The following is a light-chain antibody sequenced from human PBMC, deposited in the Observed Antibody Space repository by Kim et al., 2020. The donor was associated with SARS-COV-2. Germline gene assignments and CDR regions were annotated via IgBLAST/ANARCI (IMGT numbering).Light chain of an antibody. CDR2: DAS. J-gene: IGKJ2*01. CDR1: QSISGW. V-gene: IGKV1-5*01. Sequence: DIQMTQSPSTLSASVGDRVTITCRASQSISGWLAWYQQKPGKAPKLLLYDASNLQSGVPSRFSGSGSGTEFTLTITSLQPDDFATYYCHKCTGYLHTFGRGTKLEI. CDR3: HKCTGYLHT.